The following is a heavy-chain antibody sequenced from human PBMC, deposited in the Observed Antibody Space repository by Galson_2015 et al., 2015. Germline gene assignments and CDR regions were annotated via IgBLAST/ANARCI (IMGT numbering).Heavy chain of an antibody. J-gene: IGHJ4*02. Sequence: SVKVSCKASGGTFSSYTISWVRQAPGQGLEWMGRIIPILGIANYAQKFQGRVTITADKSTSTAYMELSSLRSEDTAVYYCARAQGVPAARSYFDYWGQGTLVTVSS. CDR3: ARAQGVPAARSYFDY. D-gene: IGHD2-2*01. CDR1: GGTFSSYT. V-gene: IGHV1-69*02. CDR2: IIPILGIA.